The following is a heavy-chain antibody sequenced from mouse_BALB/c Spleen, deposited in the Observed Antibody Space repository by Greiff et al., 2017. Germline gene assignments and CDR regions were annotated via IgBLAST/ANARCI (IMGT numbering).Heavy chain of an antibody. J-gene: IGHJ4*01. Sequence: EVQLQQSGPELVKPGASVKISCKASGYTFTDYNMHWVKQSPGKSLEWIGYIYPYNGGTGYNQKFKSKATLTVDNSSSTAYMELRSLTSEDSAVYYCARVVYYAMDYWGQGTSVTVSS. CDR1: GYTFTDYN. V-gene: IGHV1S29*02. CDR2: IYPYNGGT. CDR3: ARVVYYAMDY. D-gene: IGHD1-1*02.